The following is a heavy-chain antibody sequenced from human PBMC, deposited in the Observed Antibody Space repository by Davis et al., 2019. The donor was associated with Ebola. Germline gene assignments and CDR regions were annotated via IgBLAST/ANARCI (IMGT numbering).Heavy chain of an antibody. J-gene: IGHJ4*02. CDR3: AKDQEDFWSGHFFDY. V-gene: IGHV3-74*01. D-gene: IGHD3-3*01. CDR2: INTDGSFT. Sequence: GESLKISCAASGFTFSSYWMHWVRQTPGKGLVWVSRINTDGSFTDYADSVKGRFTISRDNSKNTYLQMNSLRAEDTAVYYCAKDQEDFWSGHFFDYWGQGTLVTVSS. CDR1: GFTFSSYW.